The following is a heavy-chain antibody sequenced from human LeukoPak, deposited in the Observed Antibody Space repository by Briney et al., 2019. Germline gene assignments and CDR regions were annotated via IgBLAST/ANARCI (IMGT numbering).Heavy chain of an antibody. CDR1: GGSISSYY. Sequence: SETLSLTCTVSGGSISSYYWSWIRLPPGKGLEWIGYLSKSGNTNYSPSLKSRVTIFGDTSKNQFSLKLSSVTAADTAVYYCARARYVNSFYAFDIWGQGTLVTVSS. V-gene: IGHV4-59*01. CDR2: LSKSGNT. CDR3: ARARYVNSFYAFDI. J-gene: IGHJ3*02. D-gene: IGHD3-9*01.